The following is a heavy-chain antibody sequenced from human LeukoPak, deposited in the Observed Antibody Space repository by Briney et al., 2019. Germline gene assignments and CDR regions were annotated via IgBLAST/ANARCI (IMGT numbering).Heavy chain of an antibody. CDR2: IYYSGST. Sequence: SETLSLTCTVSGGSVSGGYYYWSWIRQPPGKGLEWIGFIYYSGSTNYNPSLKSRGTISVGTSNSQFSLRLRSVTAADTAVYYCARHPRGYSYGPFDSWGQGALVTVSS. CDR3: ARHPRGYSYGPFDS. J-gene: IGHJ4*02. D-gene: IGHD5-18*01. V-gene: IGHV4-61*01. CDR1: GGSVSGGYYY.